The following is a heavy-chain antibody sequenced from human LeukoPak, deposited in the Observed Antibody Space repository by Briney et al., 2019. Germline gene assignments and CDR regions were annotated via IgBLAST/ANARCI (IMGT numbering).Heavy chain of an antibody. J-gene: IGHJ4*02. Sequence: GGSLRLSCAASGFTFSEYSMHWVRQAPGKGLEYVSAISTNGGSTYYANSVKGRFTIFRDDPKNTLDLQMGSLRPEDMAVYYCARGFRYYGSGIDYWGQGTLVTVSS. CDR1: GFTFSEYS. D-gene: IGHD3-10*01. CDR2: ISTNGGST. CDR3: ARGFRYYGSGIDY. V-gene: IGHV3-64*01.